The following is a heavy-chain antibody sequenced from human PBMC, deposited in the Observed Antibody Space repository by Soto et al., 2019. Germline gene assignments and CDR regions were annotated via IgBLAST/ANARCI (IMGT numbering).Heavy chain of an antibody. Sequence: QVQLVQSGAEVKKPGASVKVSCKASGYTFSSYDINWVRQATGRGLEWMGWMNPNNGNRGYAQEFQDRLTLTRNTSTSTAYMELSNLTSDDTAVYYCARGSAWKRTGKSDFWGQGTLVTVSS. CDR3: ARGSAWKRTGKSDF. CDR1: GYTFSSYD. V-gene: IGHV1-8*01. J-gene: IGHJ4*02. CDR2: MNPNNGNR. D-gene: IGHD6-19*01.